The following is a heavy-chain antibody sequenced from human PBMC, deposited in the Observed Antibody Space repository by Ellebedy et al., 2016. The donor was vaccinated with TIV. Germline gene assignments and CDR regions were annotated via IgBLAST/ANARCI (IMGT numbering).Heavy chain of an antibody. V-gene: IGHV1-3*01. CDR3: ASAVYWMGWFDP. J-gene: IGHJ5*02. D-gene: IGHD2-8*01. CDR2: INAGNGNT. Sequence: AASVKVSCKASGYTFNIYALHWVRLAPGQSLEWMGWINAGNGNTKYSQKFQGRVTITRDKSANTAYLELSRLRSEDKAVDYCASAVYWMGWFDPWGQGTLVTVSS. CDR1: GYTFNIYA.